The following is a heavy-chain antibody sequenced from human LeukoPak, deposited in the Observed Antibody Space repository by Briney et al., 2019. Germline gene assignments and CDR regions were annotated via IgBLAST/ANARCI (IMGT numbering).Heavy chain of an antibody. Sequence: PSETLSLTCTVSGGSISSGNYYWNWIRQPAGKGLEWIGRIYTSGSTNYNSSLKSRVTISVDTSKNQFSLNLSSVTAADTAVYYCARASSDSGRNAFDIWGQGTMVTVSS. J-gene: IGHJ3*02. CDR1: GGSISSGNYY. V-gene: IGHV4-61*02. CDR3: ARASSDSGRNAFDI. D-gene: IGHD1-26*01. CDR2: IYTSGST.